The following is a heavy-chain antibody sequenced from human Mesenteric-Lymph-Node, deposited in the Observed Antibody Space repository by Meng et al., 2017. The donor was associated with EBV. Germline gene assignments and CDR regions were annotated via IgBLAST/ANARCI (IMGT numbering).Heavy chain of an antibody. J-gene: IGHJ4*02. CDR1: GFTFSKNG. Sequence: EVRMVTSXXXXXKPXGXXXLSCAASGFTFSKNGMNWVRQTPWKGLEWVSSIDSGSSYIYYADSVKGRFTISRDNARNSLYLQMNSLRAEDTAVYYCARDVTSGSSIDWGQGTLVTVSS. CDR3: ARDVTSGSSID. V-gene: IGHV3-21*01. D-gene: IGHD1-26*01. CDR2: IDSGSSYI.